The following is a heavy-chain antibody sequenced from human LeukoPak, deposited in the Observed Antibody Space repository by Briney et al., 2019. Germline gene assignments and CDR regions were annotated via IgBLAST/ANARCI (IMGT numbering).Heavy chain of an antibody. J-gene: IGHJ6*02. D-gene: IGHD3-3*01. CDR1: GFNFSDHH. V-gene: IGHV3-11*05. Sequence: GGSLRLSCAASGFNFSDHHMAWIRQAPGKGLEWISYILGSSSYRNSADSVKGRFTISRDNAKNSLYLQMNSLRGEDTAVYYCARDLSASERAMDVWGQGTTVSVSS. CDR3: ARDLSASERAMDV. CDR2: ILGSSSYR.